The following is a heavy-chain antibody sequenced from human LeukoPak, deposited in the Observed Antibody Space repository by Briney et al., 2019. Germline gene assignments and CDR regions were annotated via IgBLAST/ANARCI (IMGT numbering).Heavy chain of an antibody. CDR3: ATHYSYYDFWSGYYTGWFDP. D-gene: IGHD3-3*01. Sequence: KPSETLSLTCTVSGGSISSHYWSWIRQPPGKGLEWIGYIYYSGSTNYNPSLKSRVTISVDTSKNQFSLELSSVTAADTAVYYCATHYSYYDFWSGYYTGWFDPWGQGTLVTVSS. CDR2: IYYSGST. CDR1: GGSISSHY. J-gene: IGHJ5*02. V-gene: IGHV4-59*11.